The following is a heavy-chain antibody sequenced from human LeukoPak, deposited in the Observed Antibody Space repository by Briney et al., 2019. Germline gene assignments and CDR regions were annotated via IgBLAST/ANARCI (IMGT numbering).Heavy chain of an antibody. CDR2: INPSGGST. J-gene: IGHJ4*02. V-gene: IGHV1-46*01. CDR1: GYTFTSYY. Sequence: ASVKVSCKASGYTFTSYYMHWVRQAPGQGLEWMGIINPSGGSTSYAQKFQGRVTMTEDTSTDTAYMELSSLRSEDTAVYYCATGLSGYYYGSGALFDYWGQGTLVTVSS. D-gene: IGHD3-10*01. CDR3: ATGLSGYYYGSGALFDY.